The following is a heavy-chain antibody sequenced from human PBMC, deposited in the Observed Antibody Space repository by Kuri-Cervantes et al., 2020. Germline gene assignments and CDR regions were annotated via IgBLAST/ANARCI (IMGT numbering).Heavy chain of an antibody. CDR2: IYSCGST. CDR3: ARDNAGYPDY. D-gene: IGHD3-9*01. J-gene: IGHJ4*02. V-gene: IGHV3-53*05. CDR1: GFTVSSNY. Sequence: GESLKISCAASGFTVSSNYMSWVRQAPGKGLEWVSVIYSCGSTYYADSVKGRFTISRDNSKNTLYLQMNSLRAEDTAVYYCARDNAGYPDYWGQGTLVTVSS.